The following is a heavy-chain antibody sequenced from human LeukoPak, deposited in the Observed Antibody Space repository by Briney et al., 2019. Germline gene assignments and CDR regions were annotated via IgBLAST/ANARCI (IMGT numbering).Heavy chain of an antibody. Sequence: SETLSLTCTVSGGSMSSGSSYWGWIRQPPGKGLEWIGTIYYSGSTYYNPSLKSRVTISADTSKNQFSLKLSSATAADTAVYYCARTRGYSGYVDAFDIWGQGTVVTVFS. J-gene: IGHJ3*02. CDR3: ARTRGYSGYVDAFDI. D-gene: IGHD5-12*01. V-gene: IGHV4-39*01. CDR1: GGSMSSGSSY. CDR2: IYYSGST.